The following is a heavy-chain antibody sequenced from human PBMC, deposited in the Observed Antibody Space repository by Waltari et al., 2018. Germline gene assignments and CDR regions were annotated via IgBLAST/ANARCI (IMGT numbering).Heavy chain of an antibody. D-gene: IGHD3-10*01. J-gene: IGHJ2*01. V-gene: IGHV3-48*04. Sequence: ESGGDLVQPGGSLRLSCAVSGFPSSPYSLTWVRQAPGKGLEWISYISSGSDYIYYAESVEGRFTISRDNSKNSVFLEMKYLRVDDTAIYYCAGIRGGFWFFDIWGRGTLVSVSS. CDR3: AGIRGGFWFFDI. CDR1: GFPSSPYS. CDR2: ISSGSDYI.